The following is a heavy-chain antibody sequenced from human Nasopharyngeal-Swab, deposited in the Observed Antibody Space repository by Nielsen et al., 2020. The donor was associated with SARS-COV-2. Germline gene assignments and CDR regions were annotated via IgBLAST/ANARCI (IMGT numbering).Heavy chain of an antibody. CDR3: ASGRANYNVLTGYHPRLDY. J-gene: IGHJ4*02. CDR2: IDPSDSYT. D-gene: IGHD3-9*01. CDR1: GYSFTNHW. V-gene: IGHV5-10-1*01. Sequence: GESLKISCKGSGYSFTNHWISWVRQMPVKGLEWMGRIDPSDSYTNYSPSFQGHVTISADKSISTAYLQWSSLKASDTAIYYCASGRANYNVLTGYHPRLDYWGQGTLVTVSS.